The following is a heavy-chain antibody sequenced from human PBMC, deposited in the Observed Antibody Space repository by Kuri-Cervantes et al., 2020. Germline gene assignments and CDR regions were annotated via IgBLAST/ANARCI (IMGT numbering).Heavy chain of an antibody. CDR3: ARVRARAAAGTEYDY. J-gene: IGHJ4*02. CDR2: ISAYNSNT. D-gene: IGHD6-13*01. CDR1: GYTFTSYG. V-gene: IGHV1-18*01. Sequence: ASVKVSCKASGYTFTSYGISWVRQAPGQGLEWMGWISAYNSNTNYAQKLQGRVTMTTDTSTSTAYMELRSLRSEDTAVYYCARVRARAAAGTEYDYWGQGTLVTVSS.